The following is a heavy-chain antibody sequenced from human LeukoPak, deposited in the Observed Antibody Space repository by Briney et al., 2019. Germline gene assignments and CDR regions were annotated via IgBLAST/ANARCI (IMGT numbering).Heavy chain of an antibody. D-gene: IGHD1-26*01. J-gene: IGHJ3*02. CDR3: ARLCIVGTKSAFDI. Sequence: PGGSLRLSCAASGFTFSSYGMNWVRKAPGKGLEWVSFISSSSSYINYADSVKGRFTISRDNAKKSLYLQMNSLRAEDTAVYYCARLCIVGTKSAFDIWGQGTMVTVSS. CDR2: ISSSSSYI. CDR1: GFTFSSYG. V-gene: IGHV3-21*01.